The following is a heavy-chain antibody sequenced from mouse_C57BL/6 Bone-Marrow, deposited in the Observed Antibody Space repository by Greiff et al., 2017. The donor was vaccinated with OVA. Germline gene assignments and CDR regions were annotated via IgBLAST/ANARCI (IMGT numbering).Heavy chain of an antibody. CDR1: GYTFTSYW. D-gene: IGHD1-1*01. CDR2: IDPSDSYT. Sequence: VQLQQPGAELVKPGASVQLSCKASGYTFTSYWMPWVKQRPGQGLEWIGEIDPSDSYTNYNQKFKGKATLTVDTSSSTAYMQLSSLTSEDSAVYYCAREGIYFDYWGQGTTLTVSS. J-gene: IGHJ2*01. CDR3: AREGIYFDY. V-gene: IGHV1-50*01.